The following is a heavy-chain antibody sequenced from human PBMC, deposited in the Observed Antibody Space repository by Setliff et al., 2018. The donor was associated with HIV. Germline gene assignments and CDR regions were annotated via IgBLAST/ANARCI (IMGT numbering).Heavy chain of an antibody. J-gene: IGHJ3*02. CDR3: AKVFVFGVDAFDI. D-gene: IGHD3-10*02. V-gene: IGHV3-74*03. CDR2: INTDGSSA. CDR1: GFTFSNSW. Sequence: GGSLRLSCAASGFTFSNSWMHWVRQAPGKGLVWVSRINTDGSSATYADSVKGRFTNSRDNAKNTLYLQMDSLRAEDTAVYYCAKVFVFGVDAFDIWGQGTMVTVSS.